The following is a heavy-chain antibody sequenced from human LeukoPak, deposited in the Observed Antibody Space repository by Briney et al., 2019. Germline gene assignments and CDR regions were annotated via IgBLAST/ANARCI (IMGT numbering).Heavy chain of an antibody. CDR2: IKQDESEK. CDR3: ANLDAFDI. J-gene: IGHJ3*02. CDR1: GFTFSSYW. V-gene: IGHV3-7*01. Sequence: GGSLRLSCAVSGFTFSSYWMSWVRQAPGKGLEWVAIIKQDESEKYYVDSVKGRFTISRDNAKNTLYLQMNSLRAEDTAVYYCANLDAFDIWGQGTMVTVSS.